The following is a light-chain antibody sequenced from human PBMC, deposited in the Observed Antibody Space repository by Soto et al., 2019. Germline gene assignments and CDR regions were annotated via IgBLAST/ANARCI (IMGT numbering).Light chain of an antibody. Sequence: DIQMTQSPSSLSASVGDRITITCRASQSISGHLNWYQQKPGKVPNLLIYAASSLQSGVPSRFSGSGSGTDFTLTITSLQPEDFATYYCQQSYSTPGTFGQGTKVEIK. CDR1: QSISGH. CDR2: AAS. J-gene: IGKJ1*01. V-gene: IGKV1-39*01. CDR3: QQSYSTPGT.